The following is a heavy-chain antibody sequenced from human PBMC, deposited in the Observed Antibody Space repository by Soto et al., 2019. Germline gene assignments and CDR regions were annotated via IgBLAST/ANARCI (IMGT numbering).Heavy chain of an antibody. CDR1: GGSISSGGYY. V-gene: IGHV4-31*03. D-gene: IGHD4-17*01. Sequence: QVQLQESGPGLVKPSQTLSLTCTVSGGSISSGGYYCGWIRQHPGKGLAWIGDIYYSGSTYYNPSLKSRVTIAVDTSKNQFSLKLSSVPAADTAVYYCARENNGDDRYFDLWGRGTLVTVSS. J-gene: IGHJ2*01. CDR2: IYYSGST. CDR3: ARENNGDDRYFDL.